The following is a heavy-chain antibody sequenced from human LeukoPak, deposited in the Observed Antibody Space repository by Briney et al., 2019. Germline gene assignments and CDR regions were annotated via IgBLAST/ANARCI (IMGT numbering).Heavy chain of an antibody. CDR2: ITGSAVST. CDR1: GFTFSSYG. CDR3: AKSRLSGINDAFDI. D-gene: IGHD3-3*01. J-gene: IGHJ3*02. Sequence: GGTLRLSCAASGFTFSSYGMSWVRQAPGKGLEWVSAITGSAVSTFYADSVKGRFTISRDNSKNTLYLQMNSLRAEDTAVYYCAKSRLSGINDAFDIWGQGTMVTVSS. V-gene: IGHV3-23*01.